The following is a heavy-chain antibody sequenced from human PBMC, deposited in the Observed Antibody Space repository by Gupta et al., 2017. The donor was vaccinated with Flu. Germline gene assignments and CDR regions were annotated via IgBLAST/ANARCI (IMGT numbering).Heavy chain of an antibody. V-gene: IGHV3-23*01. CDR3: AKDPSYDFWSGYFTFDY. CDR2: ISGSGGST. CDR1: GFTFSSYA. J-gene: IGHJ4*02. Sequence: EVQLLESGGGLVQPGGSLRLSCAASGFTFSSYAMSWVRQAPGKGLEWVSAISGSGGSTYYADSVKGRFTISRDNSKNTLYLQMNSLRAEDTAVYYCAKDPSYDFWSGYFTFDYWGQGTLVTVSS. D-gene: IGHD3-3*01.